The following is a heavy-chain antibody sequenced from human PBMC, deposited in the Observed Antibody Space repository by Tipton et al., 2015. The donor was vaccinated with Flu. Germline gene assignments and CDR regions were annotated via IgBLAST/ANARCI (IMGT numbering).Heavy chain of an antibody. CDR3: ARNMAAAGHYDAFDF. CDR2: IYPAGSDT. Sequence: VQLVQSGAEVKKPGESLKISCKGSGFSFTKYWIGWVRQMPGKGLEWMGIIYPAGSDTKYSPSFEGHVTISVDRSTGSAYLHWTSLKASDSAMYYCARNMAAAGHYDAFDFWGQGTMVTVSS. J-gene: IGHJ3*01. CDR1: GFSFTKYW. D-gene: IGHD6-13*01. V-gene: IGHV5-51*01.